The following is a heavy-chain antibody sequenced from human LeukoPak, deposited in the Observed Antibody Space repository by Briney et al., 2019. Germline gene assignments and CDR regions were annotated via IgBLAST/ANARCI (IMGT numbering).Heavy chain of an antibody. CDR2: INTNNGRT. CDR3: ARDRVADLLYYNMDV. J-gene: IGHJ6*03. Sequence: ASVKVSCKASGYTFSGHYMHWVRQAPGQGLEWMGWINTNNGRTNYAQKFQGRVSMTRDTSISTAYMELSRLTSDDTAVYYCARDRVADLLYYNMDVWGKGTTVTV. CDR1: GYTFSGHY. D-gene: IGHD3-10*01. V-gene: IGHV1-2*02.